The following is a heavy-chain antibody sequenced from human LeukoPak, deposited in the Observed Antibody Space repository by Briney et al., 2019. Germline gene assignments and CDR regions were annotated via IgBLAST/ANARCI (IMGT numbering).Heavy chain of an antibody. V-gene: IGHV3-30*02. Sequence: GGSLRLSCAASGFTFSSYGMHWVRQAPGKGLEGVAFIRYDGSNKYYADSVKGRFTISRDNSKNTLYLQMNSLRAEDTAVYYCAKDGNWGFYYYYYYMNVWGRGTTVTVSS. CDR1: GFTFSSYG. CDR3: AKDGNWGFYYYYYYMNV. J-gene: IGHJ6*03. D-gene: IGHD7-27*01. CDR2: IRYDGSNK.